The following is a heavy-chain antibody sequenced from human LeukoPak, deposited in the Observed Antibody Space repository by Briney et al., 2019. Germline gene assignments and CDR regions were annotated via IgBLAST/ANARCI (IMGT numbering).Heavy chain of an antibody. CDR3: ARHRTAMAFYGMDV. CDR1: GGSFSGYY. D-gene: IGHD5-18*01. Sequence: SETLSLTCAVYGGSFSGYYWSWIRQPPGKGLEWIGEINHSGSTNYNPSLKSRVTISVDTSKNQFSLKLTSVTATDTAVYYCARHRTAMAFYGMDVWGQGTTVTVSS. J-gene: IGHJ6*02. CDR2: INHSGST. V-gene: IGHV4-34*01.